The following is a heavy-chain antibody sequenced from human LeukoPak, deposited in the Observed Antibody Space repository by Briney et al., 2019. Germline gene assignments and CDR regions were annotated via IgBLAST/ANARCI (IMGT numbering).Heavy chain of an antibody. V-gene: IGHV3-66*02. CDR3: ARDKDGFDI. CDR1: GLTVSSNS. Sequence: QPGGSLRLSCAASGLTVSSNSVSWVRQAPGKGLEWVSIIYTGGDTYCADSVKGRFTISRDNPKNTLYLQMNSLTAEDTAVYYCARDKDGFDIWGQGTMVTVSS. J-gene: IGHJ3*02. CDR2: IYTGGDT.